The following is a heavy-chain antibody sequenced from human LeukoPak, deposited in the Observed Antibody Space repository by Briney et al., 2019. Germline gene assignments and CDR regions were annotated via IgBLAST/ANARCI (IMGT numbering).Heavy chain of an antibody. J-gene: IGHJ6*03. CDR1: GFTFSSYS. CDR2: ISSSSYI. Sequence: GGSLRLSCAASGFTFSSYSMNWVRQAPGKGLEWVSSISSSSYIYYADSVKGRFTISRDNAKNSLYLQMNSLRAEDTAVYYCARETTDDYLYYYMDVWGKGTTVTVSS. CDR3: ARETTDDYLYYYMDV. V-gene: IGHV3-21*01. D-gene: IGHD1/OR15-1a*01.